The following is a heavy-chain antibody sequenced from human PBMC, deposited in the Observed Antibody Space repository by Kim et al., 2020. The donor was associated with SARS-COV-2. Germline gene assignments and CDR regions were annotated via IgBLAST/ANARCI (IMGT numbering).Heavy chain of an antibody. CDR2: INHSGST. J-gene: IGHJ4*02. Sequence: SETLSLTCAVYGGSFSGYYWSWIRQPPGKGLEWIGEINHSGSTNYNPSLKSRVTISVDTSKNQFSLKLSSVTAADTAVYYCARGRAGRYYFDYWGQGTLVTVSS. CDR1: GGSFSGYY. V-gene: IGHV4-34*01. CDR3: ARGRAGRYYFDY.